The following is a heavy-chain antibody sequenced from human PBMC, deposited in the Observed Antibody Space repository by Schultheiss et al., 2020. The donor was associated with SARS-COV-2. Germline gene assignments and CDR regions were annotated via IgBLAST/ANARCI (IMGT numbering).Heavy chain of an antibody. Sequence: SETLSLTCTVSGGSISSGGYSWSWIRQPPGKGLEWIGSIYYSGSTYYNPSLKSRVTISVDTSKNQFSLKLSSVTAADTAVYYCARGRMYWRNWFDPWGQGTLVTVSS. D-gene: IGHD2-8*02. CDR1: GGSISSGGYS. CDR3: ARGRMYWRNWFDP. V-gene: IGHV4-30-2*03. CDR2: IYYSGST. J-gene: IGHJ5*02.